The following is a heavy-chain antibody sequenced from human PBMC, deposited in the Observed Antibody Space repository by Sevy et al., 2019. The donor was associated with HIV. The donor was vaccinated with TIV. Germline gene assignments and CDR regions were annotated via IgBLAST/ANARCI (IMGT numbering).Heavy chain of an antibody. Sequence: SETLSLTCAVYGGSFSGYYWSWIRQPPGKGLEWIGEINHSGSTNYNPSLKSRVTISVDTSKNQFSLKLSSVTAVDTAVYYCARAAEVERNSYYFDYWGQGTLVTVSS. V-gene: IGHV4-34*01. CDR3: ARAAEVERNSYYFDY. J-gene: IGHJ4*02. CDR2: INHSGST. CDR1: GGSFSGYY.